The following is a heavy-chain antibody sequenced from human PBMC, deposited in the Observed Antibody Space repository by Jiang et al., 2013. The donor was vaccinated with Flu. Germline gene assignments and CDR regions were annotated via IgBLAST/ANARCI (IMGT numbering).Heavy chain of an antibody. CDR2: ISYDGSNK. J-gene: IGHJ6*02. CDR3: AKDRVDTAMVHYYYGMDV. V-gene: IGHV3-30*18. Sequence: SGGGVVQPGRSLRLSCAASGFTFSSYGMHWVRQAPGKGLEWVAVISYDGSNKYYADSVKGRFTISRDNSKNTLYLQMNSLRAEDTAVYYCAKDRVDTAMVHYYYGMDVWGQGTTVTVSS. D-gene: IGHD5-18*01. CDR1: GFTFSSYG.